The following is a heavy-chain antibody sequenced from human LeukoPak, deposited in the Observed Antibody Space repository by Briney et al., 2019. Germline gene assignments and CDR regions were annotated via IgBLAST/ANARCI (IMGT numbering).Heavy chain of an antibody. D-gene: IGHD3-9*01. J-gene: IGHJ3*02. CDR2: IYYSGST. CDR3: ARLELDFDWRPTAFDI. V-gene: IGHV4-39*07. Sequence: SETLSLTCTVSGGSISSSSYYWGWIRQPPGKGLEWIGSIYYSGSTYYNPSLKSRVTISLDTSKNQFSLKLSSVTAADTAVYYCARLELDFDWRPTAFDIWGQGTMVTVSS. CDR1: GGSISSSSYY.